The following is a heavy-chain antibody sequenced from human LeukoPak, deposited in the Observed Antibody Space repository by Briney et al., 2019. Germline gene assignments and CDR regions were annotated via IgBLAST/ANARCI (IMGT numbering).Heavy chain of an antibody. J-gene: IGHJ4*02. CDR1: GFTFSTYA. V-gene: IGHV3-23*01. Sequence: GGSLGLSCTASGFTFSTYAMSWVRQAPGKGLEWVSTISDSSATYYADSVKGRFSISRDNSKNTLYLQMNSLRAEDTAVYYCAKGGTGYCSSSSCLYYFHYWGQGTLVTVSS. CDR2: ISDSSAT. D-gene: IGHD2-2*01. CDR3: AKGGTGYCSSSSCLYYFHY.